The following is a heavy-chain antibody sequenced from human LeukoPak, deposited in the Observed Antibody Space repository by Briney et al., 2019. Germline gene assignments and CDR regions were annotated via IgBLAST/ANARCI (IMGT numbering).Heavy chain of an antibody. CDR2: INHSGYT. V-gene: IGHV4-34*01. J-gene: IGHJ4*02. CDR3: TRAVAGHPD. Sequence: SETLSLTCGVSGVPFSNDYWSWVRQSPTQGLEWIGEINHSGYTNYNPSLKSRVTMSIDTSKNQFSLKLTSVTAADAGVYYCTRAVAGHPDWGQRTLVTVSS. CDR1: GVPFSNDY. D-gene: IGHD6-19*01.